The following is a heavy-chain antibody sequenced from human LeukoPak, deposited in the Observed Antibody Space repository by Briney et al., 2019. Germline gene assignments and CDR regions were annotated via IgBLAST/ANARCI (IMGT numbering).Heavy chain of an antibody. CDR3: AKDPYHTIFGVVIGTFDP. CDR2: IRYDGSNK. V-gene: IGHV3-30*02. CDR1: GFTFSSYG. Sequence: GGSLRLSCAASGFTFSSYGMHWVRQAPGKGLKWVAFIRYDGSNKYYADSVKGRFTISRENSKNTLYLQMNSLRAEDTAVYYCAKDPYHTIFGVVIGTFDPWGQGTLVTVSS. J-gene: IGHJ5*02. D-gene: IGHD3-3*01.